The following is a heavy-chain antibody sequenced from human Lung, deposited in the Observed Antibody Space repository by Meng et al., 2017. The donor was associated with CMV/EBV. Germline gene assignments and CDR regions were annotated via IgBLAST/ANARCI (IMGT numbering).Heavy chain of an antibody. CDR1: GDSVSSNSVA. V-gene: IGHV6-1*01. D-gene: IGHD1-1*01. J-gene: IGHJ4*02. CDR2: TYYRSKWYN. Sequence: SETLSLXCAISGDSVSSNSVAWNWIRQSPSRGLEWLGRTYYRSKWYNDYAVSVKSRITINPDTSKNQFSLQLKSVTPEDTAVYYCARGYSHRFDYWGQGXLVTVSS. CDR3: ARGYSHRFDY.